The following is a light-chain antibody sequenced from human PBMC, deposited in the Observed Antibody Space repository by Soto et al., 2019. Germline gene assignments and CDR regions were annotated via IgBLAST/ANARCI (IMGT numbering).Light chain of an antibody. CDR1: QSLSNNIY. CDR3: QQYGSSIT. Sequence: EIVLTQSPGTLSLSPGERATLSCRASQSLSNNIYLAWYQQKPGQAPRRLIYDASNRATGIPARFSGSGSGTDFTLTISRLEPEDFAVYYCQQYGSSITFGQGTRLEIK. V-gene: IGKV3-20*01. J-gene: IGKJ5*01. CDR2: DAS.